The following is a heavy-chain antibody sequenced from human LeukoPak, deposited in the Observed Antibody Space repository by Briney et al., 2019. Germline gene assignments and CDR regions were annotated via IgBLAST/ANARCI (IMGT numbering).Heavy chain of an antibody. CDR1: GFSFSTSD. CDR3: AKGRGTTVTAAANY. CDR2: ISGSGSAI. D-gene: IGHD4-17*01. J-gene: IGHJ4*02. V-gene: IGHV3-48*03. Sequence: QPGGSLRLSCAASGFSFSTSDMNWVRQAPGKGLEWVSYISGSGSAIYYADSVKGRFTISRDNSKNTLFLQFNSLRADDTAVYHCAKGRGTTVTAAANYWGQGTLVTVSS.